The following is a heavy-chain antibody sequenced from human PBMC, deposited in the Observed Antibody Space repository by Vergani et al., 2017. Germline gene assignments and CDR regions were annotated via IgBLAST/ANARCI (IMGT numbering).Heavy chain of an antibody. CDR1: GFTFSSYS. D-gene: IGHD6-19*01. CDR2: ISSSSSYI. Sequence: EVQLVESGGGLVKPGGSLRLSCAASGFTFSSYSMNWVRQAPGKGLEWVSSISSSSSYIYYADSVKGRFTISRDNAKNSLYLQMNSLRAEDTAVYYCTTDGAVFTVAASVGRYYYYGMDVWGQGTTVTVSS. V-gene: IGHV3-21*01. CDR3: TTDGAVFTVAASVGRYYYYGMDV. J-gene: IGHJ6*02.